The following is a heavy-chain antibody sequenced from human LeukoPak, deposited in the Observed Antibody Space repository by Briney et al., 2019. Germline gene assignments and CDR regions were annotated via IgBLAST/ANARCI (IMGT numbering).Heavy chain of an antibody. V-gene: IGHV3-23*01. J-gene: IGHJ2*01. CDR3: AKAVTSYWFFDL. CDR1: GFTFSSYE. D-gene: IGHD4-17*01. Sequence: PGGSLRLSCAASGFTFSSYEMNWVRQAPGKGLEWVSGITGSGGGTYYADSVKGRFTVSRDNSKNTLVLQMHSLRAEDTAVYYCAKAVTSYWFFDLWGRGTLVTVSS. CDR2: ITGSGGGT.